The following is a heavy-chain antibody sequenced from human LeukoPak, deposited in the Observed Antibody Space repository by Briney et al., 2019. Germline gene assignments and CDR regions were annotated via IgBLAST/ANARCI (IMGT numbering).Heavy chain of an antibody. Sequence: SETLSLTCAVYGGSFSGYYWSWIRQPPGKGLEWIGEINHSGSTNYNPSLKSRVTISVDTSKNQFSLKLSSVTAADTAVYYCTRAPYSGSYPRPNWFDPWGQGTLVTVSS. CDR3: TRAPYSGSYPRPNWFDP. V-gene: IGHV4-34*01. CDR1: GGSFSGYY. J-gene: IGHJ5*02. D-gene: IGHD1-26*01. CDR2: INHSGST.